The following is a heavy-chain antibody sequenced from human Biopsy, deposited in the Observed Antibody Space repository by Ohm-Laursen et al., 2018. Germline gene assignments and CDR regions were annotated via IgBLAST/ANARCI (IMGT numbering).Heavy chain of an antibody. Sequence: SETLSLTCTVSGGSISSHYWSWIRQPPGKGLEWIGYIYNRGSTKYNSSLKSRVTISVDTSKNQLSLTVRSVTAADTAMYYCARGQDSSYLAYGMDVWGQGTTVTVSS. D-gene: IGHD6-19*01. CDR3: ARGQDSSYLAYGMDV. CDR2: IYNRGST. V-gene: IGHV4-59*11. CDR1: GGSISSHY. J-gene: IGHJ6*02.